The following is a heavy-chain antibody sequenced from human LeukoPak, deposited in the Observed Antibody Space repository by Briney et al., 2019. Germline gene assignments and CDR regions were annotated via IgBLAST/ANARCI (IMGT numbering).Heavy chain of an antibody. V-gene: IGHV3-23*01. CDR1: GFTFSSYA. CDR2: ISTSGSST. Sequence: GGSLRLSCAASGFTFSSYAMSWVRQAPVQGLEWVSAISTSGSSTYYADSVKGRFTISRDNSKNTLYLQMNSLGVEDTAVYYCAIPGPSYRRFDHWGQGTLVTVSS. J-gene: IGHJ4*02. D-gene: IGHD3-16*02. CDR3: AIPGPSYRRFDH.